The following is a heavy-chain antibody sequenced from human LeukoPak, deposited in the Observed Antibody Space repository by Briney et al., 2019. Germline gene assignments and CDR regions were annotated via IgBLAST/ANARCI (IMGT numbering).Heavy chain of an antibody. J-gene: IGHJ6*03. CDR1: GFTFSSYG. CDR2: IKQDGSER. D-gene: IGHD3-10*01. Sequence: GGFLRLSCAASGFTFSSYGMHWVRQALGKGLEWVANIKQDGSERYYVDSVKGRFTISRDNAKNSLYLQMNSLRAEDTAVYYCARDQGSGINYYYYYMDVWGKGTTVTVSS. V-gene: IGHV3-7*01. CDR3: ARDQGSGINYYYYYMDV.